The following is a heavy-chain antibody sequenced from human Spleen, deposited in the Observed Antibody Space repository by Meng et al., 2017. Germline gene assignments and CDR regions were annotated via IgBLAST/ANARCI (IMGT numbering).Heavy chain of an antibody. CDR2: IYHGGTT. D-gene: IGHD6-6*01. Sequence: QVQLQESGPVLVKPSETLSLTCAVSGGSISSSNSWSWVRQPPGKGLECIGEIYHGGTTSYNPSLKSRVTISVDRSKNQFSLNLSSVTAADTAVYYCARDLRAYSTSPFDYWGQGTLVTVSS. J-gene: IGHJ4*02. CDR3: ARDLRAYSTSPFDY. CDR1: GGSISSSNS. V-gene: IGHV4-4*02.